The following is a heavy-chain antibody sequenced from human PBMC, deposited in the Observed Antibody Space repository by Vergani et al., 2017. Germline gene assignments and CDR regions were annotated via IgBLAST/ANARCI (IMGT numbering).Heavy chain of an antibody. Sequence: QVQLVESGGNLVQPGRSLRLSCAAAGFKFSNFGMHWVRQVPGKGLEWVAFISYNGGNQYYADSVQGRFTISRDNTKNTVFLQMHSLRAEDTAIYYCVKEKIDLGSYFFDSWGHGILVTVSS. CDR3: VKEKIDLGSYFFDS. J-gene: IGHJ4*01. CDR1: GFKFSNFG. V-gene: IGHV3-33*05. CDR2: ISYNGGNQ. D-gene: IGHD2/OR15-2a*01.